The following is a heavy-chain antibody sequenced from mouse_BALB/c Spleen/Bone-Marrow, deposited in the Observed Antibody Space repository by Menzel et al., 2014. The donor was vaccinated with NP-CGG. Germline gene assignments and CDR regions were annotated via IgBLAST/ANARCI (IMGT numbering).Heavy chain of an antibody. CDR1: GYTFTSYY. CDR2: INPSNGGT. J-gene: IGHJ4*01. CDR3: TRRSLLSDYYSMDY. Sequence: QVQLKESGAELVKPGASVKLSCKASGYTFTSYYLYWVKQRPGQGLEWIGEINPSNGGTNFNERFKSKASLTVDKSSSTAYMQFNSLTSEDSAVYYCTRRSLLSDYYSMDYWGQGTSVTVSS. V-gene: IGHV1S81*02. D-gene: IGHD2-10*01.